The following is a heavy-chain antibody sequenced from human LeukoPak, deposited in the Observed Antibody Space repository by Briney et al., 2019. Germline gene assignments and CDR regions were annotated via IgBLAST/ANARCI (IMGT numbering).Heavy chain of an antibody. Sequence: GRSLRLSCAASGFTFSSYAMHWVRQAPGKGLEWVAVISYDGSSKYYADSVKGRFTISRDNSKNTLYLQMNSLRAEDTAVYYCARVLFSGYGGPYYYGMDVWGQGTTVTVSS. V-gene: IGHV3-30-3*01. CDR2: ISYDGSSK. J-gene: IGHJ6*02. D-gene: IGHD5-12*01. CDR1: GFTFSSYA. CDR3: ARVLFSGYGGPYYYGMDV.